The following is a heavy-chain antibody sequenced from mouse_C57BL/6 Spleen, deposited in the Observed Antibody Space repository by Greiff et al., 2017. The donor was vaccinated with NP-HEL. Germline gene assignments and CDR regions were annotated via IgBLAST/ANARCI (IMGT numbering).Heavy chain of an antibody. CDR1: GYTFTDYE. J-gene: IGHJ3*01. V-gene: IGHV1-15*01. Sequence: QVQLQQSGAELVRPGASVTLSCKASGYTFTDYEMHWVKQTPVHGLEWIGAIDPETGGTAYNQKFKGKAILTADKSSSTAYMELRSLTSEDSAVYYCTRILHWDGAWFAYWGQETLVTVSA. CDR2: IDPETGGT. D-gene: IGHD4-1*01. CDR3: TRILHWDGAWFAY.